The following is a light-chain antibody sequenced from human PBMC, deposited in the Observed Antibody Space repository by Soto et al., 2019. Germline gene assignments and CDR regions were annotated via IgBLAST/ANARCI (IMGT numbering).Light chain of an antibody. J-gene: IGKJ1*01. CDR2: GAS. V-gene: IGKV3-15*01. Sequence: EMAMTQSPATLSVSLGERATLSCRASQSVSTKLVWYQQKPGQAPRLLIYGASTRATGIPARFSGSGSGTEFTLTISSLQSEDFAVYYCQQHDQGWTFGQGTKVEIK. CDR1: QSVSTK. CDR3: QQHDQGWT.